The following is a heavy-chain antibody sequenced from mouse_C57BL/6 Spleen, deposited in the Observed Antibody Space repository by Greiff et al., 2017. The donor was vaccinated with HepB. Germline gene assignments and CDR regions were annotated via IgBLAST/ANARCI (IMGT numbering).Heavy chain of an antibody. V-gene: IGHV1-72*01. J-gene: IGHJ3*01. D-gene: IGHD1-1*01. Sequence: QVQLKQPGAELVKPGASVKLSCKASGYTFTSYWMHWVKQRPGRGLEWIGRIDPNSGGTKYNEKFKSKATLTVDKPSSTAYMQLSSLTSEDSAVYYCAREGGSSYLAWFAYWGQGTLVTVSA. CDR1: GYTFTSYW. CDR2: IDPNSGGT. CDR3: AREGGSSYLAWFAY.